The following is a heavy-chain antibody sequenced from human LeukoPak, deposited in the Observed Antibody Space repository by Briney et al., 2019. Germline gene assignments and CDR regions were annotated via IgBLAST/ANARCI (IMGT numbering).Heavy chain of an antibody. CDR2: ISCDGSNK. V-gene: IGHV3-30*01. CDR1: GFTFSSYA. CDR3: ARVKEQQLEYNWFDP. J-gene: IGHJ5*02. D-gene: IGHD6-13*01. Sequence: GRSLRLSCAASGFTFSSYAMHWVRQAPGKGLEWVAVISCDGSNKYYADSVKGRFTISRDNSKNTLYLQMNSLRAEDTAVYCCARVKEQQLEYNWFDPWGQGTLVTVSS.